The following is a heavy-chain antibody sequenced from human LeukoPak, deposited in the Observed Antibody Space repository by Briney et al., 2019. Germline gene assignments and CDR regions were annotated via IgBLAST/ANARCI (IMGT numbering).Heavy chain of an antibody. V-gene: IGHV3-48*01. CDR3: ARSRTGNYFDY. D-gene: IGHD2-8*02. J-gene: IGHJ4*02. CDR2: ISSGSSTI. Sequence: GGSLRLSCATSGFAFSGYSMNWVRQAPGKGLERVSYISSGSSTIFYADSVKGRFTISRDNAKSSLFLQMNSLRAEDTAVYYCARSRTGNYFDYWGQGTLVTVSS. CDR1: GFAFSGYS.